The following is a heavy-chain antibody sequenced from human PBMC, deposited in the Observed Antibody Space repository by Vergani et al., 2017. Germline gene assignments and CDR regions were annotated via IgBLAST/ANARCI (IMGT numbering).Heavy chain of an antibody. V-gene: IGHV4-34*01. CDR2: INHSGST. J-gene: IGHJ4*02. D-gene: IGHD5-18*01. CDR3: ARGRSTTEGGYSYGYLDY. Sequence: QVQLQQWGAGLLKPSETLSLTCAVYGGSFSGYYWSWIRQPPGKGLEWIGEINHSGSTNYNPSLKSRVTIAVDTSKNQFSLKLSSVTAADPAVYYCARGRSTTEGGYSYGYLDYWGQGTLVTVSS. CDR1: GGSFSGYY.